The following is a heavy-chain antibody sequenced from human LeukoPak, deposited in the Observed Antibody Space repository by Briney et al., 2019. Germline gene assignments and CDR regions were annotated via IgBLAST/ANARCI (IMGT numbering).Heavy chain of an antibody. D-gene: IGHD3-22*01. CDR3: ARGPHYHDSSGYSPYYYYYMDV. CDR2: ISGSGGST. J-gene: IGHJ6*03. Sequence: GGSLRLSCAASGFTFSSYAMSWVRQAPGKGLEWVSAISGSGGSTYYADSVKGRFTISRDNSKNTLYLQMNSLRAEDTAVYYCARGPHYHDSSGYSPYYYYYMDVWGKGTTVTVSS. V-gene: IGHV3-23*01. CDR1: GFTFSSYA.